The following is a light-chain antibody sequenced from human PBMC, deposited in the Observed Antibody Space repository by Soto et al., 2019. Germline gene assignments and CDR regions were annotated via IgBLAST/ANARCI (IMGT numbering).Light chain of an antibody. CDR2: GAS. J-gene: IGKJ4*01. CDR3: QHYRTS. CDR1: QSVSSSY. V-gene: IGKV3-20*01. Sequence: EIVLTQSPGTLSLSPGERATLSCRASQSVSSSYLAWYQQKPVQPPRLLIYGASSRATGIADRFSGSGSGTDFTLTITRLEPEDFAVYYCQHYRTSFGGGTKVEIK.